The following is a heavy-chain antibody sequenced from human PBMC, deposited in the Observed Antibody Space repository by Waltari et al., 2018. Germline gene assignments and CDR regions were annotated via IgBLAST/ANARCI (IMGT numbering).Heavy chain of an antibody. Sequence: QVQLVQSGAEVKKPGASVKVSCKASGYTFTSYYMHWVRQAPGQGLEWMGIINPSGGRTSYEQKCQGRVSMTRDTSTSTVYMELSSLRSEDTAVYYCASSYDSSGYYAENWFDPWGQGTLVTVSS. D-gene: IGHD3-22*01. J-gene: IGHJ5*02. V-gene: IGHV1-46*01. CDR2: INPSGGRT. CDR3: ASSYDSSGYYAENWFDP. CDR1: GYTFTSYY.